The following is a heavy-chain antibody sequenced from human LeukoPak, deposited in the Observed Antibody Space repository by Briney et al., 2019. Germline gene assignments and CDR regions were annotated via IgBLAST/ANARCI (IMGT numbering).Heavy chain of an antibody. Sequence: GGSLRLSRAASGFTFSSYWMSWVRQAPGKGLEWVANIKQDGSEKYYVASVKGRFTISRDNAKNSLYLQMDSLRAEDTAMYYCPREATGSYFDYWGQGTLVTVSS. J-gene: IGHJ4*02. D-gene: IGHD1-26*01. CDR2: IKQDGSEK. V-gene: IGHV3-7*01. CDR1: GFTFSSYW. CDR3: PREATGSYFDY.